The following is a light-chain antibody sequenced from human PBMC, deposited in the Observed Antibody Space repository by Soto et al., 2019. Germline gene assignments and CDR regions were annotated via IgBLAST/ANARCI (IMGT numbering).Light chain of an antibody. CDR2: DVS. J-gene: IGLJ2*01. CDR3: SSFTTISTVV. CDR1: SSDVGGYNF. Sequence: QSALTQPASVSGSPGQTIIISCTGTSSDVGGYNFVSWYRQHPGKAPKVMIYDVSNRPSGVSYRFSGSKSGNTASLTISGLQPEDEAIYYCSSFTTISTVVFGGGTKLTVL. V-gene: IGLV2-14*03.